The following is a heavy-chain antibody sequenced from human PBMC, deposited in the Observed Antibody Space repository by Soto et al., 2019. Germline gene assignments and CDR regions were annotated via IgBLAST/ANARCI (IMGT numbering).Heavy chain of an antibody. J-gene: IGHJ6*02. Sequence: QVQLVESGGGVVQPGRSLRLSCAASGFTFSSYVMHWVRQAPGKGPEWVAVISFDGDNKYYADVVKGRFTISRDISKNTLFLEMNSLRPEDTAVYYCVRDGTPDKDLDVWGQGTTVTVSS. CDR2: ISFDGDNK. CDR1: GFTFSSYV. CDR3: VRDGTPDKDLDV. D-gene: IGHD2-15*01. V-gene: IGHV3-30-3*01.